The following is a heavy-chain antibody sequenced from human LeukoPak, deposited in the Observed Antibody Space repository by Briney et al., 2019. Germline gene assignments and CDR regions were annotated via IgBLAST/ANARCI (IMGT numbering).Heavy chain of an antibody. V-gene: IGHV1-46*01. D-gene: IGHD1-26*01. CDR2: INPSGGST. Sequence: GASVKVSCKVSGYTLTELSMHWVRQAPGQGLEWMGIINPSGGSTSYAQKFQGRVTMTRDTSTSTVYMELSSLRSEDTAVYYCARVGSGSFDYWGQGTLVTVSS. J-gene: IGHJ4*02. CDR1: GYTLTELS. CDR3: ARVGSGSFDY.